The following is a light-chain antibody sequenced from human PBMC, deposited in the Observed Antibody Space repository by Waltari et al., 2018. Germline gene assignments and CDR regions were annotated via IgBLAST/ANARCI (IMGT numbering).Light chain of an antibody. CDR1: QSVNTN. V-gene: IGKV3-11*01. J-gene: IGKJ5*01. CDR3: QQRSTWPSIT. Sequence: EIVLTQSPAILSLSPGERGTLSCRASQSVNTNLAWYQQRPGQAPRLLIYDASNRATGIPARFSGSGSGTDFTLTISSLEREDFAVYYCQQRSTWPSITFGQGTRLEIK. CDR2: DAS.